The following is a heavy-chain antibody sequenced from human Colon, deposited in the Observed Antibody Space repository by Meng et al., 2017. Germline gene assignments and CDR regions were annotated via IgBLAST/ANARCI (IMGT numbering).Heavy chain of an antibody. Sequence: QVQLQESGPGVVKPSPTLSPTSPISVGSINSADYYWNWIRQSPGKGLEWLGYIHSSGNTYYTPSLKSRLTMSLDTSKNQFSLRLTSVTAADTAVYYCARNPVIPDARTFDFWGQGALVTVSS. CDR2: IHSSGNT. V-gene: IGHV4-30-4*01. D-gene: IGHD2-2*01. CDR3: ARNPVIPDARTFDF. J-gene: IGHJ4*02. CDR1: VGSINSADYY.